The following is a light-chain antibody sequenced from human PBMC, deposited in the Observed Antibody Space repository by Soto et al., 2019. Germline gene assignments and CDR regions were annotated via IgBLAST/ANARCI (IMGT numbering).Light chain of an antibody. V-gene: IGKV3-20*01. CDR2: AAS. Sequence: EIVLTQSPGTLSLSPGERATLSCRASQSVSSNYLAWYQQKPGQAPRLLIYAASSRATGIPGRFSGSGSGTDFTLTIRRLEPEDLAVYYCQQYGTSPYTFGQGTKLAIK. CDR1: QSVSSNY. CDR3: QQYGTSPYT. J-gene: IGKJ2*01.